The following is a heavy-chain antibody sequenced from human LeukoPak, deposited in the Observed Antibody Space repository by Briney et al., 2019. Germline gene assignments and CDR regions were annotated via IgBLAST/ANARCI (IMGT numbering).Heavy chain of an antibody. Sequence: GASVKVSCKASGYTFTSYGISWVRQAPGQGLEWMGWISAYNGNTNYAQKLQGRVTMTTDTSTSTAYMELRSLRSDDTAVYYCARQAGTEQYDAFDIWGQGIMVTVSS. J-gene: IGHJ3*02. D-gene: IGHD1-1*01. CDR1: GYTFTSYG. CDR2: ISAYNGNT. V-gene: IGHV1-18*01. CDR3: ARQAGTEQYDAFDI.